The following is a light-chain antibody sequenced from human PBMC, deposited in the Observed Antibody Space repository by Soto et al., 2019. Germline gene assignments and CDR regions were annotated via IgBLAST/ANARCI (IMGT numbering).Light chain of an antibody. V-gene: IGKV1-5*01. CDR1: QSISSW. Sequence: DIQMTQSPSTLSASVGDRVTIPCRASQSISSWLAWYQQKPGKAPKLLIYDASSLESGVPSRFSGSGSGTEFTLTISSLQTDDFSTYYCQQYHSYWTFGQGTKVDIK. CDR3: QQYHSYWT. CDR2: DAS. J-gene: IGKJ1*01.